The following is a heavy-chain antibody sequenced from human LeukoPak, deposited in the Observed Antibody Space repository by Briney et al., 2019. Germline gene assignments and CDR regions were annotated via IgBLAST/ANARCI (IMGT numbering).Heavy chain of an antibody. V-gene: IGHV4-61*01. J-gene: IGHJ4*02. CDR1: GGSISSSSYY. Sequence: PSETLSLTCTVSGGSISSSSYYWSWIRQPPGKGLEWIGYIYYSGSTNYNPSLKSRVTISVDTSKNQFSLKLSSVTAADTAVYYCARGGPPVADLDYWGQGTLVTVSS. CDR2: IYYSGST. D-gene: IGHD6-19*01. CDR3: ARGGPPVADLDY.